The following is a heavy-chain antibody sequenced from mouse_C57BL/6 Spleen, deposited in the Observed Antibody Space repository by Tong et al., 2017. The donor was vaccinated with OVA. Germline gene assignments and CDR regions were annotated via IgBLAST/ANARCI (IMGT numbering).Heavy chain of an antibody. CDR3: ARSPNYYGSSPWYFDY. D-gene: IGHD1-1*01. J-gene: IGHJ2*01. CDR1: GYAFSSSW. V-gene: IGHV1-82*01. CDR2: IYPGDGDT. Sequence: VQLQESGPELVKPGASVKISCKASGYAFSSSWMNWVKQRPGKGLEWIGRIYPGDGDTNYNGKFKGKATLTADKSSSTAYMQFSRLTSEDSAIYYCARSPNYYGSSPWYFDYWGQGTTLTVSS.